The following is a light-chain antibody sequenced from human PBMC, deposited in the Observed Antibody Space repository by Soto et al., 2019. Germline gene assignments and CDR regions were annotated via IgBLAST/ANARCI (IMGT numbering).Light chain of an antibody. CDR1: SSDIGGYNY. Sequence: QSALTQPPSASGSPGQSVTISCTGTSSDIGGYNYVTWYQQYPGRAPKLMIYEVNKRPSGVSDRFSGSKSGNTAALTVSGLQAEDEADYYCSSYAGSNNVVFGGGTKVHVL. CDR2: EVN. V-gene: IGLV2-8*01. J-gene: IGLJ2*01. CDR3: SSYAGSNNVV.